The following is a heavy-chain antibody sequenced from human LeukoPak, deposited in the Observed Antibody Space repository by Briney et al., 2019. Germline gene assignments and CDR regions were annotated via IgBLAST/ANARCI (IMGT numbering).Heavy chain of an antibody. Sequence: GASVKVSCKASGYTFTSYDINWVRQATGQGLEWMGWMNPNSGNTGYAQKFQGRVTMTRNTSISTAYMELSSLRSEDTAVYYCARRGYNWNDLYYYYGMDVWGQGTTVTVSS. J-gene: IGHJ6*02. CDR2: MNPNSGNT. V-gene: IGHV1-8*01. D-gene: IGHD1-1*01. CDR1: GYTFTSYD. CDR3: ARRGYNWNDLYYYYGMDV.